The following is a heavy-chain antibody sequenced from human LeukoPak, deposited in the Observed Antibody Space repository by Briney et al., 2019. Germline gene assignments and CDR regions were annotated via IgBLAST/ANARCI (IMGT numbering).Heavy chain of an antibody. CDR1: GFSVSNHY. CDR3: ARGRGDFPALAAHYFDS. J-gene: IGHJ4*02. D-gene: IGHD2/OR15-2a*01. CDR2: IYSDGST. Sequence: PGGSLRLSCAVSGFSVSNHYMTWVRQAPGKGLEWVSLIYSDGSTLSRDSLNDRFTISRDPSKNTLSLQMNSLRVEDTAVYYCARGRGDFPALAAHYFDSWGQGTLVTVSS. V-gene: IGHV3-66*01.